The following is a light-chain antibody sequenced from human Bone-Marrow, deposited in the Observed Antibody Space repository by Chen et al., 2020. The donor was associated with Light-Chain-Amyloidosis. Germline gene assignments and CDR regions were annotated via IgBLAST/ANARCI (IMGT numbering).Light chain of an antibody. Sequence: SYELTQPPSVSVSPGQTARITCSGDDLPTKYAYWYQQKPGQAPVLVIHRDTQRPSGISERFSGSSSGTTAMLTISGVQAEDDADYHCQSADSSGTYEVIFGGGTKLTVL. V-gene: IGLV3-25*03. CDR3: QSADSSGTYEVI. CDR1: DLPTKY. J-gene: IGLJ2*01. CDR2: RDT.